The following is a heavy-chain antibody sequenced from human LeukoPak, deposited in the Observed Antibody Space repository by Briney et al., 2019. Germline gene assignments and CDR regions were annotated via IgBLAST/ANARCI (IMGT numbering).Heavy chain of an antibody. CDR2: ISTNGGST. J-gene: IGHJ4*02. CDR3: ARRGSSNWYVDY. V-gene: IGHV3-64*01. D-gene: IGHD2-2*01. Sequence: GGSLRLSCAASGFVFSSFAMHWVRQAPGKRLEYVSAISTNGGSTYYANSVKGRFTISRDNSKSTLYLQMGSLSAEDTAIYYCARRGSSNWYVDYWGQGTLVTVSS. CDR1: GFVFSSFA.